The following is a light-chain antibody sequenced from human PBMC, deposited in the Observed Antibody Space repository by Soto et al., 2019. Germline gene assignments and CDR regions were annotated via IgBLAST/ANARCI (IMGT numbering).Light chain of an antibody. Sequence: DIRMTQSPSSLSASVGDRVTITCRASQTISIYLNWYQVKPGKAPNLLIYGATRLQTGVPSRFTGSGSVTEFSLTITSLQPEDLATYFCQESDSFPYTFGQGTRLEIK. CDR2: GAT. V-gene: IGKV1-39*01. CDR1: QTISIY. J-gene: IGKJ2*01. CDR3: QESDSFPYT.